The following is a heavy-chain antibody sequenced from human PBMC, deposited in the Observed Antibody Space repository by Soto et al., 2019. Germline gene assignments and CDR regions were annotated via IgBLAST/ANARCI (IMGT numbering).Heavy chain of an antibody. Sequence: ASVKVSCKASGYTFTSYAIHWVRQAPGQRLEWMGWINAGNGNTKYSQKFQGRVTITRDTSASTAYMELSSLRSEDTAVYYCAREIAAAGPTYYYYYMDVWGKGTTVTVSS. J-gene: IGHJ6*03. V-gene: IGHV1-3*01. CDR1: GYTFTSYA. CDR2: INAGNGNT. CDR3: AREIAAAGPTYYYYYMDV. D-gene: IGHD6-13*01.